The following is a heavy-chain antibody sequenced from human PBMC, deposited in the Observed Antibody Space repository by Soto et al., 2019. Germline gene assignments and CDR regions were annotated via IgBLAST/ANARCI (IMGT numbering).Heavy chain of an antibody. J-gene: IGHJ4*02. V-gene: IGHV1-69*13. CDR1: GGTFSSYA. D-gene: IGHD3-22*01. CDR3: AREGSYYYDSSGYYLDY. CDR2: IIPIFGTA. Sequence: GASVKVSCKASGGTFSSYAISWVRQAPGQGLEWMGGIIPIFGTANYAQKFQGRVTITADESTSTAYMELSSLRSEDTAVYYCAREGSYYYDSSGYYLDYWGQGTRVTVSS.